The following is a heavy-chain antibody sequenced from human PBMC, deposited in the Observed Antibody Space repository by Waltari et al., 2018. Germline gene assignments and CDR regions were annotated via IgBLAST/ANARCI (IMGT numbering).Heavy chain of an antibody. J-gene: IGHJ4*02. D-gene: IGHD1-26*01. CDR2: SRNKAHGDIT. CDR3: SSRHSGSSDY. V-gene: IGHV3-72*01. CDR1: GFTFSDHY. Sequence: EVQLVESGGGLVQPGGSLRLSCAISGFTFSDHYIDWVRQAPGKGLEWVGRSRNKAHGDITEYAASVKGRFIISRDDSKNSLYLQMDSLKTEDTAMYYCSSRHSGSSDYWGQGTLVTVSS.